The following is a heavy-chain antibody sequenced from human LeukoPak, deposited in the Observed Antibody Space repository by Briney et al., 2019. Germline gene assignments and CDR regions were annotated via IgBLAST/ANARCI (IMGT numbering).Heavy chain of an antibody. CDR2: IYPGDSDT. Sequence: GESLKISCKGSGYSFTTFWIGWVRQMPGKGLGWMGIIYPGDSDTRYSPSFQGQVTISADKSINTAYLQWSSLKASDTAMYYCARRGPGGFSYGYRSGGFDIWGQGTMVTVSS. CDR3: ARRGPGGFSYGYRSGGFDI. J-gene: IGHJ3*02. CDR1: GYSFTTFW. V-gene: IGHV5-51*01. D-gene: IGHD5-18*01.